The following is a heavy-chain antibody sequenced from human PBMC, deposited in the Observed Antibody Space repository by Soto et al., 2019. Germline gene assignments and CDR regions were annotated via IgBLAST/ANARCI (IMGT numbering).Heavy chain of an antibody. J-gene: IGHJ6*02. V-gene: IGHV4-34*01. Sequence: PSETLSLTCAVYGGSFSGYYWSWIRQPPGKGLEWIGEINHSGSTNYNPSLKSRVTISVDKSKNQFSLKLSSVTAADTAVYYCARGTTMVRGVIIGLYYYYGMDVWGQGTTVTVSS. CDR3: ARGTTMVRGVIIGLYYYYGMDV. CDR2: INHSGST. CDR1: GGSFSGYY. D-gene: IGHD3-10*01.